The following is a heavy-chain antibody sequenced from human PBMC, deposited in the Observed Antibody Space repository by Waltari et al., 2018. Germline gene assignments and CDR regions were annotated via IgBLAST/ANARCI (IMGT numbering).Heavy chain of an antibody. CDR1: GGSISSSSYY. CDR2: IYYSGST. D-gene: IGHD3-22*01. CDR3: ARLDSSGPNFDY. Sequence: QLQLQESGPGLVKPSETLSLTCTVSGGSISSSSYYWGWIRQPPGKGLGWIGSIYYSGSTYYNPSLKRRVTISVDTSKNQFSLKLSSVTAADTAVYYCARLDSSGPNFDYWGQGTLVTVSS. V-gene: IGHV4-39*01. J-gene: IGHJ4*02.